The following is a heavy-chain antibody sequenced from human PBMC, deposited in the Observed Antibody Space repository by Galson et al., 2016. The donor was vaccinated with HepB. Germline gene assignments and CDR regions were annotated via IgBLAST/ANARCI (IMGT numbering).Heavy chain of an antibody. D-gene: IGHD3-10*01. CDR1: GFNFSSHS. Sequence: SLRLSCAGAGFNFSSHSMTWVRQAPGKGLECVSYIGSRTITYRDSVQGRFTISRDNAKNSVSLQMKSLRAEDTAVYYCASASSVYGYDDGMDVWGPGTTVTVSS. J-gene: IGHJ6*02. CDR3: ASASSVYGYDDGMDV. CDR2: IGSRTI. V-gene: IGHV3-48*04.